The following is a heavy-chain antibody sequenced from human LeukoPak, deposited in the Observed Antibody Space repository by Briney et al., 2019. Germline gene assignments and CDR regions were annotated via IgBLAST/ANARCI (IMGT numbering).Heavy chain of an antibody. CDR1: GFTFDDYA. V-gene: IGHV3-9*01. D-gene: IGHD5-12*01. CDR3: AILVEMATIEDY. CDR2: ISWSSGSI. Sequence: PGGSLRLSCAASGFTFDDYAMHWVRQAPGKGLEWVSGISWSSGSIGYADSVKGRFTISRDNAKNSLYLQMNSLRAEDTALYYCAILVEMATIEDYWGQGTLVTVSS. J-gene: IGHJ4*02.